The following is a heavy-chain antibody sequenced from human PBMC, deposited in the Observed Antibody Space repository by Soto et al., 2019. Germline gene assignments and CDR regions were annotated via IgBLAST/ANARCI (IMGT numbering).Heavy chain of an antibody. J-gene: IGHJ6*02. Sequence: QVQLQESGPGLVKPSQTLSLTCTVSGGSISSGDYYWSWIRQPPGKGLEWIGYIYYSGTTYYNPSLKSRVTISVDTSKNQFSLKVNSVTAADTAVYYCARALIQLWPHYYYGMDAWGQGTTVTVSS. CDR1: GGSISSGDYY. CDR2: IYYSGTT. V-gene: IGHV4-30-4*01. CDR3: ARALIQLWPHYYYGMDA. D-gene: IGHD5-18*01.